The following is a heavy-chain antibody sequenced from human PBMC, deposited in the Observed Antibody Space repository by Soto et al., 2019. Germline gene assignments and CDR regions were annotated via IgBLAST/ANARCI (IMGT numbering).Heavy chain of an antibody. CDR3: ARELRSGYYQYWYFDL. J-gene: IGHJ2*01. V-gene: IGHV1-2*02. CDR2: INTDSGGT. D-gene: IGHD3-3*01. Sequence: QVQLVQSGAEVKKPGASVKVSCKASGYSFTVYHMHWVRQAPGQGLEWMGWINTDSGGTKYAQKFGGRVTLSGAPFINTAYMELSNRISDDTAVYYCARELRSGYYQYWYFDLWCRGTLITVSS. CDR1: GYSFTVYH.